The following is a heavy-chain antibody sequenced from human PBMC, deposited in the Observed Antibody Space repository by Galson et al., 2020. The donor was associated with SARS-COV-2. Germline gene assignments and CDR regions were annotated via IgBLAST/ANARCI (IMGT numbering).Heavy chain of an antibody. J-gene: IGHJ4*02. CDR2: ISGSGGST. V-gene: IGHV3-23*01. CDR3: AKPQYSRAVRGAFGY. CDR1: GYTFSSYA. D-gene: IGHD3-10*01. Sequence: TGESLKISCAASGYTFSSYAMSWVRQAPGKGLEWVPAISGSGGSTYYADSVKGRFTISRDNSKNTLYLQMNSLRAEDTAVYYCAKPQYSRAVRGAFGYWGQGTLVTVSS.